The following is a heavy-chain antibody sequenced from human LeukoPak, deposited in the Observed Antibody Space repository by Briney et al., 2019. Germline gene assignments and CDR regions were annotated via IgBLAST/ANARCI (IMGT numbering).Heavy chain of an antibody. CDR2: LGVSVSGYGGST. CDR3: AKDYRAYSDSWLCLDS. D-gene: IGHD5-12*01. V-gene: IGHV3-23*01. J-gene: IGHJ4*02. Sequence: GGSLRLSCAASGFTFSRYAMSWVRQAPGKGLEWVSALGVSVSGYGGSTYYADSVKGRFTISRDNSANTLYLQMNSLRTEDTAVYYCAKDYRAYSDSWLCLDSWGQGTLVAVSS. CDR1: GFTFSRYA.